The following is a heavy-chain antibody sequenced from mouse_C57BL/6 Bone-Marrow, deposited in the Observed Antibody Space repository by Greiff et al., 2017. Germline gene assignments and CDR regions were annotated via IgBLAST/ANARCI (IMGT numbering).Heavy chain of an antibody. Sequence: EVQLQQSGPELVKPGASVKIPCKASGYTFTDYNMDWVKQSHGKSLEWIGDINPNNGGTIYNQKFKGKATLTVDQSSSTAYLELRSLTSEDTAVYYCARHSSGYLYAMDYWGQGTSVTVSS. CDR2: INPNNGGT. V-gene: IGHV1-18*01. D-gene: IGHD3-2*02. J-gene: IGHJ4*01. CDR1: GYTFTDYN. CDR3: ARHSSGYLYAMDY.